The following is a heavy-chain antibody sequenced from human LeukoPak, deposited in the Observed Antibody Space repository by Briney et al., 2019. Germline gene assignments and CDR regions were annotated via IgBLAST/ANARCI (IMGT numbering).Heavy chain of an antibody. CDR1: GFTFRSYA. CDR2: ISNDGSDK. D-gene: IGHD1-1*01. CDR3: ARAISSRYNLDYYYGMDV. Sequence: GGSLRLSCAASGFTFRSYAMHWVRQAPGKGLEWVAVISNDGSDKYYADSVKGRFTISRDNSKNTLYLQMNSLRAGDTAVHYCARAISSRYNLDYYYGMDVWGQGTTVTVSS. V-gene: IGHV3-30-3*01. J-gene: IGHJ6*02.